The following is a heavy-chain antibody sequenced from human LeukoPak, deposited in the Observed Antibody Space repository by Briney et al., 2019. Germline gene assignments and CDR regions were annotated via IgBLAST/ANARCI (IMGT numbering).Heavy chain of an antibody. D-gene: IGHD3-3*01. CDR2: ISGSGGST. CDR3: AKVVYDFWSGYNDY. V-gene: IGHV3-23*01. Sequence: GGSLRLSCAVSGFTFSSYAMSWVRQAPGKGLEWVSAISGSGGSTHYADSVKGRFTISRDNSKSTLSLQMNSLRAEDTAVYYCAKVVYDFWSGYNDYWGQGTLVTVSS. J-gene: IGHJ4*02. CDR1: GFTFSSYA.